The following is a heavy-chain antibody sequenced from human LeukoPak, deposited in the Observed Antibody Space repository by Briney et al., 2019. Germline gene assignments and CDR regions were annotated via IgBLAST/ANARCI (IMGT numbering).Heavy chain of an antibody. V-gene: IGHV4-39*01. Sequence: SETLSLTCTVSSASITSSPYFWGWIRQSPGKGLEWIGSISYSGTTYYNPSLKGRVTISVDTSKNQFSLKLNSVTAADTAVFYCAANSADYNTLGSSYKVWGQGTLVTVSS. CDR2: ISYSGTT. CDR1: SASITSSPYF. D-gene: IGHD3-10*01. CDR3: AANSADYNTLGSSYKV. J-gene: IGHJ4*02.